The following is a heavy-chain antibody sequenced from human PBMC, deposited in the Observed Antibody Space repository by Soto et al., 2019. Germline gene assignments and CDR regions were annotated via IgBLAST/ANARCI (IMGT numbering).Heavy chain of an antibody. J-gene: IGHJ4*02. V-gene: IGHV3-23*01. CDR3: HGYCSSTSGRYYFDY. Sequence: GGSLRLSCAASGFTFSSYAMSWVRQAPGKGREWVSAISGSGGSTYYADSVKGRFTISRDNSKNTMYLQMNSLRAEDTDVYYCHGYCSSTSGRYYFDYWGQGTLVTVSS. CDR1: GFTFSSYA. D-gene: IGHD2-2*03. CDR2: ISGSGGST.